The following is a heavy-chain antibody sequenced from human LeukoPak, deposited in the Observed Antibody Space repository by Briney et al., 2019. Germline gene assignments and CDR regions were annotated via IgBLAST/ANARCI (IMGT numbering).Heavy chain of an antibody. D-gene: IGHD6-13*01. CDR2: IYYSGST. Sequence: PSETLSLTCTVSGGSISSSSYYWGSIRQPPGKGLEWIGSIYYSGSTYYNPSLKSRVTISVDTSKNQFSLKLSSVTAADTAVYYCARAVVGIPPSYWGQGTLVTVSS. J-gene: IGHJ4*02. CDR3: ARAVVGIPPSY. V-gene: IGHV4-39*07. CDR1: GGSISSSSYY.